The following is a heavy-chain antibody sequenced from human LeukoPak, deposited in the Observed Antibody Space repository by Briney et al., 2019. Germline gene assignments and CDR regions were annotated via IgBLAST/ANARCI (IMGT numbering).Heavy chain of an antibody. CDR3: ARRVVRGVMRYYFDY. J-gene: IGHJ4*02. CDR2: IYYSGST. Sequence: SETLSLTCTVSGGSITTSSYYWGWIRQPPGKGLERIGIIYYSGSTYYNPSLKGRVTISVDTSKNQFSLKLSSVTAADTAVYYCARRVVRGVMRYYFDYWGQGTLVTVSS. CDR1: GGSITTSSYY. D-gene: IGHD3-10*01. V-gene: IGHV4-39*01.